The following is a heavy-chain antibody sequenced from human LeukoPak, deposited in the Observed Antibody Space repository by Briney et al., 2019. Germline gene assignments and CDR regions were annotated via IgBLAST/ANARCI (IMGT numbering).Heavy chain of an antibody. Sequence: GGSLRLSCAASGFTFSSYGMHWVRQAPGKGLEWVAVIWYDGSNKYYADSVKGRFTISRDNSKNTLYLQMNSLRAEDTAVYYCARERLEMATIFDYWGQGTLVTVSS. CDR1: GFTFSSYG. J-gene: IGHJ4*02. CDR3: ARERLEMATIFDY. V-gene: IGHV3-33*01. CDR2: IWYDGSNK. D-gene: IGHD5-24*01.